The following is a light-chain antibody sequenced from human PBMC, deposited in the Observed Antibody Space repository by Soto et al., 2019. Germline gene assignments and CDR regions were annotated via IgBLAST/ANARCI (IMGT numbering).Light chain of an antibody. V-gene: IGKV1-5*03. CDR1: QSLTSW. CDR3: QQYESFLT. Sequence: DIQMTQSPSTLSASVGDRVTITCRASQSLTSWLAWYQQKPGKAPKLLIYEAARLQGGVPSRFSGSGSGTEFTLTISSLQPDDSATYYCQQYESFLTFGQGTKLEIK. CDR2: EAA. J-gene: IGKJ2*01.